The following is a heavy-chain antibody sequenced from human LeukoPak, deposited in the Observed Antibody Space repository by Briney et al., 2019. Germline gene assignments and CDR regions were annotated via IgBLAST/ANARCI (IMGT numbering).Heavy chain of an antibody. J-gene: IGHJ4*02. V-gene: IGHV3-30*04. D-gene: IGHD3-10*01. CDR3: ARASSLLLWFGELTFDY. Sequence: GGSLRLSCAASGFTFSSYAMHWVRQAPGKGLEWVAVISYDGSNKYYADSVKGRFTISRDNSKNTLYLQMNSLRAEDTAVYYCARASSLLLWFGELTFDYWGQGTLVTVSS. CDR2: ISYDGSNK. CDR1: GFTFSSYA.